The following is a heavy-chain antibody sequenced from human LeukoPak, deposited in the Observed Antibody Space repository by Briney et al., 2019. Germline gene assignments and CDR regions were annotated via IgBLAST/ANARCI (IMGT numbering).Heavy chain of an antibody. J-gene: IGHJ3*02. CDR3: ARGEMATTDNAFDI. V-gene: IGHV4-59*01. Sequence: SETLSLTCTVSGASISSDYWSWIRQPPGKGLEWIGYIFFSGSTNYNPSLKRRVTMSVDTSRNQFSLKLSSVTAADTAAYYCARGEMATTDNAFDIWGQGTMVTVSS. CDR1: GASISSDY. CDR2: IFFSGST. D-gene: IGHD5-24*01.